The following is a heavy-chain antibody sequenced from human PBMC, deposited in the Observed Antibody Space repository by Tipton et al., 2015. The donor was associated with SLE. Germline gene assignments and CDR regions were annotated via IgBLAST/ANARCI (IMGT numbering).Heavy chain of an antibody. CDR1: GLTFSSYA. CDR2: ISYDGSNK. Sequence: SLRLSCAASGLTFSSYAMHWVRQAPGKGLEWVAVISYDGSNKYYADSVKGRFTISRDNSKNTLYLQMNSLRAEDTAVYYCARDRYYYGSGSSEVYFDYWGQGTLVTVSS. D-gene: IGHD3-10*01. V-gene: IGHV3-30*04. CDR3: ARDRYYYGSGSSEVYFDY. J-gene: IGHJ4*02.